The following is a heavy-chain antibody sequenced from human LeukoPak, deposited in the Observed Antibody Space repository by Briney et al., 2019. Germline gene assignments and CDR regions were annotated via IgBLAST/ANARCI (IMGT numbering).Heavy chain of an antibody. V-gene: IGHV4-4*07. CDR3: ARHWGVQGEVAARPYFDY. CDR2: IYTSGST. D-gene: IGHD6-6*01. J-gene: IGHJ4*02. Sequence: PSETLSLTCTVSGGSISSYYWSWIRQPAGKGLEWIGRIYTSGSTNYNPSLKSRVTMSVDTSKNQFSLKLSSVTAADTAVYYCARHWGVQGEVAARPYFDYWGQGTLVTVSS. CDR1: GGSISSYY.